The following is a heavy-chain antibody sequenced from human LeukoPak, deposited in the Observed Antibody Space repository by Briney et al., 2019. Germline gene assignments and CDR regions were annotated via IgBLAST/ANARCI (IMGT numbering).Heavy chain of an antibody. CDR3: AKATRECSGGSCYSSFDY. CDR2: ISGSGGST. Sequence: LSGGSLRLSCAASGFTFSSYAMSWVRQAPGKGLEWVSAISGSGGSTYYADSVKGRFTISRDNSKNTLYLQMNSLRAEDTAVYYCAKATRECSGGSCYSSFDYWGQGTLVTVSS. J-gene: IGHJ4*02. D-gene: IGHD2-15*01. V-gene: IGHV3-23*01. CDR1: GFTFSSYA.